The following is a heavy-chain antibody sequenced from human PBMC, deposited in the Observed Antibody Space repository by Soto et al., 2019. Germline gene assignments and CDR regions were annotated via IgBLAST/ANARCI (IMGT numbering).Heavy chain of an antibody. V-gene: IGHV3-48*03. D-gene: IGHD6-13*01. CDR3: ARESSSWYYYYGMDV. J-gene: IGHJ6*02. CDR2: ISSSGSTI. CDR1: GFTFSSYE. Sequence: PGGSLRLSCAASGFTFSSYEMNWVRQAPGKGLEWVSYISSSGSTIYYADSVKGRFTISRDNAKNSLYLQMNSLRAEDTAVYYCARESSSWYYYYGMDVWGQGTTVTVSS.